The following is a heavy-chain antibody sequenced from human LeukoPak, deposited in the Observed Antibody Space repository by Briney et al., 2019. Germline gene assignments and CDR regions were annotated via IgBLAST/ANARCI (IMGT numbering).Heavy chain of an antibody. CDR3: ARSPDTSGYYYYFDY. CDR1: GGSIGNYY. Sequence: SETLSLTCTVSGGSIGNYYWSWIRQPPGKELEWIGYVYYSGSTNYNPSLKSRVTISADTSKNQFSLKLSSVTAADTAVYYCARSPDTSGYYYYFDYWGQGTLVTVSS. CDR2: VYYSGST. J-gene: IGHJ4*02. V-gene: IGHV4-59*08. D-gene: IGHD3-22*01.